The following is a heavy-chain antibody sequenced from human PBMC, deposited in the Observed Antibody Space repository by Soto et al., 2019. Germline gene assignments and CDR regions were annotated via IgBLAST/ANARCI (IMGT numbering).Heavy chain of an antibody. D-gene: IGHD3-3*01. CDR2: IKQDGSEK. J-gene: IGHJ4*02. CDR1: GFTFSSYW. CDR3: ARRYYDFWSGYPGHIDY. Sequence: TGGSLRLSCAASGFTFSSYWMSWVRQAPGKGLEWVANIKQDGSEKYYVDSVKGRFTISRDNAKNSLYLQMNSLRAEDTAVYYCARRYYDFWSGYPGHIDYWGQGTLVTVSS. V-gene: IGHV3-7*01.